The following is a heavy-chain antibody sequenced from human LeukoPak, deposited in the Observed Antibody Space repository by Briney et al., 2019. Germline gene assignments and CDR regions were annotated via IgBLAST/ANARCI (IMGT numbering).Heavy chain of an antibody. CDR3: ARQAHTVTLYNWFDP. CDR1: GYTFTGYY. J-gene: IGHJ5*02. V-gene: IGHV1-2*02. CDR2: INPNSGGT. Sequence: ASVKVSCKASGYTFTGYYMYWVRQAPGQGLEWMGWINPNSGGTNYAQKFQGRVTMTRDTSISTAYMELSRLRSDDTAVYYCARQAHTVTLYNWFDPWGQGTLVTVSS. D-gene: IGHD4-17*01.